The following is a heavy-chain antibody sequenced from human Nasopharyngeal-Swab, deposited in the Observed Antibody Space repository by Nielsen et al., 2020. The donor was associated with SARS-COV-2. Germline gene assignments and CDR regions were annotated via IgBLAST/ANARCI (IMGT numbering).Heavy chain of an antibody. CDR2: ITVSDDAT. V-gene: IGHV3-23*01. CDR1: GFTFNSYV. Sequence: GESLKISCAASGFTFNSYVMIWVRQAPGEGLGWVSYITVSDDATNYAESVKGRFTISRDNSKNLLYLQMNSLRVEDTATYYCAPDPNWGLGYWGRGTLVTVSS. CDR3: APDPNWGLGY. D-gene: IGHD7-27*01. J-gene: IGHJ4*02.